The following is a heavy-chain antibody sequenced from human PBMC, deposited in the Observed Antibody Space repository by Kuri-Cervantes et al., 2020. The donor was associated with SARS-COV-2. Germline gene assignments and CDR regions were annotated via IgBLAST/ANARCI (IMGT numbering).Heavy chain of an antibody. CDR1: GYSFKNFW. Sequence: GESLKISCQGSGYSFKNFWISWVRQMPGKGLEWMGRTDPSDSYTHYNPSFQGHVTISADKSISTAYLEWSSLRASDTAMYFCAREMSESTSGSWFDPWGQGTLVTVSS. V-gene: IGHV5-10-1*01. D-gene: IGHD1-1*01. J-gene: IGHJ5*02. CDR3: AREMSESTSGSWFDP. CDR2: TDPSDSYT.